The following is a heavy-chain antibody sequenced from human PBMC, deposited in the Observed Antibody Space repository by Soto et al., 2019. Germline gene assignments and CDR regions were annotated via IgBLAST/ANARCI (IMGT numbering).Heavy chain of an antibody. D-gene: IGHD2-2*01. CDR1: GFTFTNYA. CDR3: ASSRMKIVVVPAYVP. J-gene: IGHJ5*02. V-gene: IGHV3-23*01. CDR2: ISGSGGST. Sequence: RLSCEASGFTFTNYAMSWVRQAPGKGLEWVSGISGSGGSTYYTDSVKGRFTISRDNSKNTLYLQMNSLRAEDTAVYYCASSRMKIVVVPAYVPWGQANLAPVS.